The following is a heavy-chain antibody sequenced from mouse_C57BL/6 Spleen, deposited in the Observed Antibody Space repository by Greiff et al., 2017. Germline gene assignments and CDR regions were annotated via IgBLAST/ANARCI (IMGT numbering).Heavy chain of an antibody. D-gene: IGHD3-2*02. J-gene: IGHJ3*01. CDR3: ARSRLRLPFAY. CDR1: GYTFTDYN. CDR2: INPNNGGT. Sequence: VQLQQSGPELVKPGASVKIPCKASGYTFTDYNMDWVKQSHGKSLEWIGDINPNNGGTIYNQKFKGKATLTVDKSSSTAYMELRSLTSEDTAVYYCARSRLRLPFAYWGQGTLVTVSA. V-gene: IGHV1-18*01.